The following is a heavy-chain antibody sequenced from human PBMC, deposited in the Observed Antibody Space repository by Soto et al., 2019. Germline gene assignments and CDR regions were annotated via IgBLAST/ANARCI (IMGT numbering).Heavy chain of an antibody. CDR3: ARGWEELSWFDP. Sequence: GASVKVSCKASGGTFSSYTISWVRQAPGQGLEWMGRIIPILGIANYAQKFQGRVTITADKSTSTAYMELSSLRSEDTAVYYCARGWEELSWFDPWGQGTLVTVSS. CDR2: IIPILGIA. D-gene: IGHD3-16*02. J-gene: IGHJ5*02. CDR1: GGTFSSYT. V-gene: IGHV1-69*02.